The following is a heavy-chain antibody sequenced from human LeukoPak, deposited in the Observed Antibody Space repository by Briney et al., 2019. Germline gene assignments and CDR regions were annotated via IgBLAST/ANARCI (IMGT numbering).Heavy chain of an antibody. J-gene: IGHJ4*02. CDR2: ISWNSGSI. CDR1: GFTFDDYA. Sequence: GGSLRLSCAASGFTFDDYAMHWVRQAPGKGLEWVSGISWNSGSIGYADSAKGRFTISRDNAKNSLYLQMNSLRAEDMALYYCAKDREAVAGSLFDYWGQGTLVTVSS. CDR3: AKDREAVAGSLFDY. V-gene: IGHV3-9*03. D-gene: IGHD6-19*01.